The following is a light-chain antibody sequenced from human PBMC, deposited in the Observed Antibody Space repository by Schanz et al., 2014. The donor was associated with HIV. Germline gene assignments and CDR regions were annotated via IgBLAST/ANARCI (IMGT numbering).Light chain of an antibody. J-gene: IGKJ1*01. CDR2: RAS. CDR1: QNIGNW. Sequence: IQMTQSPSTLSASVGDRVTLTCRASQNIGNWVAWYQQKPGKAPNLLIYRASTLKTGVPSRFSGSRSGTEFALTISSLQPDDFATYYCQQYDSVSWTFGQGTTV. V-gene: IGKV1-5*03. CDR3: QQYDSVSWT.